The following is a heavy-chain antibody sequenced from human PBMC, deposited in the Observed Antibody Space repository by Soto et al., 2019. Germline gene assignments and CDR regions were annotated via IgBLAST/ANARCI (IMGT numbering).Heavy chain of an antibody. CDR2: IYYIGST. CDR3: ARRGSGSYSDD. J-gene: IGHJ4*02. CDR1: GGSISSSSYY. V-gene: IGHV4-39*01. D-gene: IGHD3-10*01. Sequence: QLQLQESGPGLVKPSETLSLTCTVSGGSISSSSYYWGWIRQPPGKGLEWIGRIYYIGSTYYNPSLKSRVTISVDTSKNQCSLKLSSVTAADTAVYYCARRGSGSYSDDWGQGTLVTVSS.